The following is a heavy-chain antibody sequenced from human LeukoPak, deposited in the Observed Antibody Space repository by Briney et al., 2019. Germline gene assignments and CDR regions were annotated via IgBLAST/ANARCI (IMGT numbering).Heavy chain of an antibody. CDR2: ISGSGNST. CDR1: GFTFSSYA. V-gene: IGHV3-23*01. Sequence: GGSLRLSCAASGFTFSSYAMSWVRQAPGKGLEWVSVISGSGNSTDYADSVKGRFSISRDNSRNTLYLQMNSLRAEDTAVYYCAKSPISMIVVAKGWYFDLWGRGTLVTVSS. D-gene: IGHD3-22*01. CDR3: AKSPISMIVVAKGWYFDL. J-gene: IGHJ2*01.